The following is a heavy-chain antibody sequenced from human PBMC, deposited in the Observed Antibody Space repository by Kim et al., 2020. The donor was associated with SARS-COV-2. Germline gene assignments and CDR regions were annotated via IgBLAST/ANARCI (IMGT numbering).Heavy chain of an antibody. CDR3: ARDYITAAGKEDFDY. V-gene: IGHV1-46*01. Sequence: ASVKVSCKASGYTFTDFYIHWVRQAPGQGLEWMGIIDPRNSWTQYAQRLQGRLTVTRDTSTSTVYMELSSLRSDDTAVDYCARDYITAAGKEDFDYWGQGTPVTISS. D-gene: IGHD6-13*01. CDR1: GYTFTDFY. J-gene: IGHJ4*02. CDR2: IDPRNSWT.